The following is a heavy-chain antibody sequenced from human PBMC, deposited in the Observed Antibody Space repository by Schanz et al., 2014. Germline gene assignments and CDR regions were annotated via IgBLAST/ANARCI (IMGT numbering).Heavy chain of an antibody. CDR2: ISAYNGHT. CDR3: ARAKRFGDMDV. V-gene: IGHV1-18*01. CDR1: GYTFTDYG. D-gene: IGHD3-10*01. Sequence: QEQLVQSGAEVRKPGASVKVSCKASGYTFTDYGVIWVRQAPGQGLEWMGWISAYNGHTDYAQKLQGRVTLTTDTSTSTAYMELRNLRSDDTAVYYCARAKRFGDMDVWGQGTTVTVSS. J-gene: IGHJ6*02.